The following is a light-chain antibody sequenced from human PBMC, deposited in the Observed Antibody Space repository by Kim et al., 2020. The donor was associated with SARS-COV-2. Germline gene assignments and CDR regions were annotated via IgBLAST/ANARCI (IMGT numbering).Light chain of an antibody. J-gene: IGLJ3*02. CDR2: DNE. CDR3: GAWESRLNAEV. Sequence: GQKINIPSSGRGSTKGTDYAAWNQQCPRTAPKLRIYDNEHRPAGILARFSGSKSGTSATLAITGLQPGDEADYYCGAWESRLNAEVFGGGTKLTVL. V-gene: IGLV1-51*01. CDR1: GSTKGTDY.